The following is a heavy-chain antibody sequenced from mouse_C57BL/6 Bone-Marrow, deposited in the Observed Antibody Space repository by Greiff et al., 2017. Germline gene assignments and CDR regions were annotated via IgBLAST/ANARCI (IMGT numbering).Heavy chain of an antibody. Sequence: EVKLQESGGGLVKPGGSLKLSCAASGFTFSDYGMHWVRQAPEKGLEWVAYISSGSSTIYYADTVKGRFTISRDNAKNTLFLQMSSLRSEDTAMYYCARRYGYDDYDMDYWGQGTSVTVSS. CDR3: ARRYGYDDYDMDY. J-gene: IGHJ4*01. CDR2: ISSGSSTI. D-gene: IGHD2-2*01. V-gene: IGHV5-17*01. CDR1: GFTFSDYG.